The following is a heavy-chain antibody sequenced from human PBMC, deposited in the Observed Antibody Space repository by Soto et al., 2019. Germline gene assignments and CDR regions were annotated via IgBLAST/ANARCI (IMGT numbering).Heavy chain of an antibody. V-gene: IGHV3-15*01. CDR2: IRSNTDGGTA. CDR1: GFNFNSAW. D-gene: IGHD2-21*02. Sequence: EVQLVESGGGLVKPGGSLRLSCAASGFNFNSAWLSWVRQAPGQGLEWVGRIRSNTDGGTADYGAPVKGRFFVSRDDSKNMVYLQMRSLRTEDTAVYYCTTETADFVSVSRSWADPWGQGTLVTVSS. J-gene: IGHJ5*02. CDR3: TTETADFVSVSRSWADP.